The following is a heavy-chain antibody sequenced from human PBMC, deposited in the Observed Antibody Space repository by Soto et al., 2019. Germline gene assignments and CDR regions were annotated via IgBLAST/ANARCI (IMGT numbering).Heavy chain of an antibody. Sequence: PGESLKISCKGSGYSFTSHWIGWVRQMPGKGLEWMGIIYPGDSDTRYSPSFQGQVTISADKSISTAYLQWSSLKASDTAMYYCARRNYYDSSGYYYDYWGQGTLVTVSS. V-gene: IGHV5-51*01. J-gene: IGHJ4*02. CDR1: GYSFTSHW. D-gene: IGHD3-22*01. CDR2: IYPGDSDT. CDR3: ARRNYYDSSGYYYDY.